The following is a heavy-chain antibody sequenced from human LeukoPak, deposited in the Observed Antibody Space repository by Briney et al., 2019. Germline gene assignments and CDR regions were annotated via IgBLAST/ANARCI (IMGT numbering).Heavy chain of an antibody. CDR2: ISTYSGKT. J-gene: IGHJ4*02. CDR1: GYTFTTYG. V-gene: IGHV1-18*04. CDR3: ERLKGGY. Sequence: GASVKVSCKASGYTFTTYGISWVRQAPGQGLEWVGWISTYSGKTNYAQKVQGRVAMTTDTSTSTAYMELRSLRSDDTAVYYCERLKGGYWGQGTLVTVSS.